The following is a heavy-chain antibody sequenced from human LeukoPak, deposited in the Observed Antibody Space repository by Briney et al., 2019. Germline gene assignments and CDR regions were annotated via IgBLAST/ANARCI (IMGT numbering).Heavy chain of an antibody. J-gene: IGHJ3*02. D-gene: IGHD2-2*01. CDR1: RYTFTTYD. CDR3: ARPGEYCSSTSCSPNDGFDI. Sequence: ASVKVSCKASRYTFTTYDITWVRQATGQGLEWMGWMNPNSGNTGYAQKFQGRVTTTTNTSISTAYMELSSLRSEDTAVYYCARPGEYCSSTSCSPNDGFDIWGQGTMVTVSS. V-gene: IGHV1-8*01. CDR2: MNPNSGNT.